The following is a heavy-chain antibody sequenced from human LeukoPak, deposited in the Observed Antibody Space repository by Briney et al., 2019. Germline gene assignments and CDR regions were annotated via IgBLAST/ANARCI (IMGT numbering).Heavy chain of an antibody. CDR3: ALEKNGPYYYGSIDY. J-gene: IGHJ4*02. Sequence: ASETLSLTCAVSGGSISSGGYSWSWIRQPPGKGLEWIGYIYYSGSTNYNPSLKSRVTISVDTSKNQFSLKLSSVTAADTAVYYCALEKNGPYYYGSIDYWGQGTLVTVSS. CDR2: IYYSGST. D-gene: IGHD3-10*01. CDR1: GGSISSGGYS. V-gene: IGHV4-61*08.